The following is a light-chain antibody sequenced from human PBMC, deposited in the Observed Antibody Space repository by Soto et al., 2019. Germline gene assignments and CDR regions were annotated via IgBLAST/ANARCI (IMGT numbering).Light chain of an antibody. CDR1: SSDVGAYNY. CDR2: EVT. Sequence: QSALTQPPSASGSPGQSVTISCTGTSSDVGAYNYVSWYQQYPGKAPKLMIYEVTKRPSGVPDRFSGSKSGNTASLTVSGLQAEDEAGYYCTSYVGNDIWVFGGGTKLTVL. J-gene: IGLJ3*02. CDR3: TSYVGNDIWV. V-gene: IGLV2-8*01.